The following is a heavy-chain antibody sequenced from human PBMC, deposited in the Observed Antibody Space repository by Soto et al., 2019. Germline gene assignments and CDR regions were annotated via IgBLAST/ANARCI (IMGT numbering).Heavy chain of an antibody. CDR3: AKDIGIAAHYGMDV. D-gene: IGHD6-13*01. CDR1: GFTFDDYT. J-gene: IGHJ6*02. Sequence: EVQLVESGGVGVQPGGSLRLSCAASGFTFDDYTMHWVRQAPGKGLEWVSLISWDGGSTYYADSVKGRFTISRDNSKNSLYLQMNSLRTEDTALYYCAKDIGIAAHYGMDVWGQGTTVTVSS. CDR2: ISWDGGST. V-gene: IGHV3-43*01.